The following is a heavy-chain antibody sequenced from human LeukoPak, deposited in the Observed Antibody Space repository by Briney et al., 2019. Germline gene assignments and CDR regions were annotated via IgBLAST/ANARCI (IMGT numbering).Heavy chain of an antibody. J-gene: IGHJ5*02. CDR3: ARNGAAGTPNRFFNWFDP. CDR1: GYSFTTYW. CDR2: IYPGNSDT. V-gene: IGHV5-51*01. D-gene: IGHD6-13*01. Sequence: GESLKISCKGSGYSFTTYWIAWVCQMPGKGLEWMGLIYPGNSDTRYSPSFQGQVTFSADKSIDTAYLQWNSLQASDTAIYYCARNGAAGTPNRFFNWFDPWGQGTLVTVSS.